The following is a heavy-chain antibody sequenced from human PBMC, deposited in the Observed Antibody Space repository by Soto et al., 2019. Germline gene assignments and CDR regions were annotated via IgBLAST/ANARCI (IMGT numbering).Heavy chain of an antibody. CDR3: AKVRPKDIVVVPAAPFDY. CDR2: ISGSGGST. Sequence: GGSLRLSCAASGFTFSSYAMSWVRQAPGKGLEWVSVISGSGGSTYYADSVKGRFTISRDNSKNTLYLQMNSLRAEYTAVYYCAKVRPKDIVVVPAAPFDYWGQGTLVSV. V-gene: IGHV3-23*01. CDR1: GFTFSSYA. J-gene: IGHJ4*02. D-gene: IGHD2-2*01.